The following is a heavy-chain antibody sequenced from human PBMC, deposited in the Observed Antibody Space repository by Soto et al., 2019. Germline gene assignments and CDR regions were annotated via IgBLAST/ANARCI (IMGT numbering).Heavy chain of an antibody. CDR1: GFTFSNHG. CDR2: IWYDGSYK. D-gene: IGHD2-8*01. Sequence: QVQPVESGGGVVQPGRSLRLSCAASGFTFSNHGMHWVRQAPGKGLEWVAVIWYDGSYKYYADSVKGRFTISRDNSKNTLYLQMNSLRAEDTALYYCARQDMVSYYFDSWGQGTLVTVSS. V-gene: IGHV3-33*01. CDR3: ARQDMVSYYFDS. J-gene: IGHJ4*02.